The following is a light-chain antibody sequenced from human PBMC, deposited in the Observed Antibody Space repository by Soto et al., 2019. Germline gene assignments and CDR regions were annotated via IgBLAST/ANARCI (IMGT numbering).Light chain of an antibody. CDR1: QGIATA. V-gene: IGKV1-13*02. CDR2: DAS. Sequence: NQLTQSPSTLSASVGDRVTITCRASQGIATALALYHQRPGNRPDLLVYDASTLQSGVPSRFSGSGSETDFSLTISGLQPEDFGHYYCQQFNTKPLTFGGGTRVEIK. J-gene: IGKJ4*01. CDR3: QQFNTKPLT.